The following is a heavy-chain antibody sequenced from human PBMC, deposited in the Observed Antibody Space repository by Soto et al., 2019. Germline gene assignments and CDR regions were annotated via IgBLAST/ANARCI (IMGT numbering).Heavy chain of an antibody. D-gene: IGHD4-17*01. CDR1: GLSVSDSGVG. CDR2: IYWDDDK. CDR3: AHSHDYGDYGPFDY. V-gene: IGHV2-5*02. Sequence: QITLKASGPTLMKPTETLTLTCTVSGLSVSDSGVGVGWIRQPPGKALEWLAIIYWDDDKRYSPSLKSRLTITKDTSKNQVVLTLTIMDPVDTATYFCAHSHDYGDYGPFDYWGQGTLVIVSS. J-gene: IGHJ4*02.